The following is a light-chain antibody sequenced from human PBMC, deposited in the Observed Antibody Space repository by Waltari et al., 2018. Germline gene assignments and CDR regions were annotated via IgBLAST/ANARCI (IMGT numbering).Light chain of an antibody. CDR3: QQYGSSPLT. CDR2: GAS. CDR1: QSVTGYY. V-gene: IGKV3-20*01. J-gene: IGKJ4*01. Sequence: EIVLTQSPGTLSLSPGERATLSCRASQSVTGYYLNWYQQKPGQAPRLLIYGASSRAPGIPDRFSGSGSGTDFTLSISRLEPEDFAVYYCQQYGSSPLTFGGGTKVEIK.